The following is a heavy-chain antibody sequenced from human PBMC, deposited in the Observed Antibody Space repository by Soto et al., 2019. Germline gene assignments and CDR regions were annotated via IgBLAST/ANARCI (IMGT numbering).Heavy chain of an antibody. CDR2: INPTTGAT. Sequence: QAQLVQSGAEVKKPGASVKVSCQASGYTFTAQYLHWVRKAPGEGLERMGWINPTTGATRYEQKVQSRVTMTRDTSMRTAYLEVRSLRPDDTAVYSCAKGDSSWVSWFDPWGQGTLVTVSS. V-gene: IGHV1-2*02. D-gene: IGHD6-19*01. CDR3: AKGDSSWVSWFDP. CDR1: GYTFTAQY. J-gene: IGHJ5*02.